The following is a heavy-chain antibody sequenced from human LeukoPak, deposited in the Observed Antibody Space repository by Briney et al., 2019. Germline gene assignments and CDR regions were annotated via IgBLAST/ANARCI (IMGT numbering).Heavy chain of an antibody. D-gene: IGHD2-15*01. CDR2: IIPIFGTA. V-gene: IGHV1-69*05. J-gene: IGHJ4*02. Sequence: SVKVSCKASGGTFSSYAISWVRQAPGQGLEWMGGIIPIFGTANYAQKFQGRVTITTDESTSTAYMELSSLRSEDTAVYYCAMRYCRVGSCYFQNWGQGTPVTVSS. CDR1: GGTFSSYA. CDR3: AMRYCRVGSCYFQN.